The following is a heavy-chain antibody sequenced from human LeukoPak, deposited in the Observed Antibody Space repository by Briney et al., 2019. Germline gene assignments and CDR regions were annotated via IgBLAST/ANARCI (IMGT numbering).Heavy chain of an antibody. CDR2: IYTSGST. V-gene: IGHV4-4*07. CDR3: ARVVDTAMVRGRLYYYYYMDV. CDR1: GGSISSYY. J-gene: IGHJ6*03. D-gene: IGHD5-18*01. Sequence: SETLSLTCTVSGGSISSYYWSWIRQPAGKGLEWIGRIYTSGSTNYNPSLKSRVTISVDKSKNQFSLKLSSVTAADTAVYYCARVVDTAMVRGRLYYYYYMDVWGKGTTVTVSS.